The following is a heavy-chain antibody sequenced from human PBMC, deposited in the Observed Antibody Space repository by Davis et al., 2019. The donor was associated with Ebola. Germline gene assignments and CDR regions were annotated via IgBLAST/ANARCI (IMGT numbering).Heavy chain of an antibody. Sequence: MPGGSLRLSCAVYGGSFSGYYWSWIRQPPGKGLEWIGEINHSGSTNYNPSLQSRVTMSVDTSKNQFSLKLSSVTAADTAMYYCARGGSAPWYFDYWGQGTLVTVSS. CDR3: ARGGSAPWYFDY. CDR2: INHSGST. J-gene: IGHJ4*02. CDR1: GGSFSGYY. V-gene: IGHV4-34*01.